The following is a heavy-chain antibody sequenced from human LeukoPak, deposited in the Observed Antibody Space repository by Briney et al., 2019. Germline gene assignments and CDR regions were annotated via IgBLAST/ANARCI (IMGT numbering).Heavy chain of an antibody. J-gene: IGHJ6*02. CDR2: ISGSGGST. CDR3: AKGGVYSSSWYYYGMDV. V-gene: IGHV3-23*01. Sequence: PGGSLRLSCAASGFTFSSYAMSWVRQAPGKGLEWVSAISGSGGSTYYADSVKGRFTISRDNSKNTLYLQMNSLRAEDTAVYYCAKGGVYSSSWYYYGMDVWGQGTTVTVSS. D-gene: IGHD6-13*01. CDR1: GFTFSSYA.